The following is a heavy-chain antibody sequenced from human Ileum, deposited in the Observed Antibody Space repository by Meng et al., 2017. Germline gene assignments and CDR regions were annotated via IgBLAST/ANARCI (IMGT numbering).Heavy chain of an antibody. V-gene: IGHV3-23*01. Sequence: GESLKISCSASGFTFSTYVMSWVRQAPGEGLEWVSSISDYGWSTNYADSVKGRLTISRDNFRSTLYLQMSSLRVEDTAIYYCAKGPPGCLGVDSCYSSYFQHWGQGALVTVSS. D-gene: IGHD3-22*01. CDR2: ISDYGWST. CDR3: AKGPPGCLGVDSCYSSYFQH. CDR1: GFTFSTYV. J-gene: IGHJ1*01.